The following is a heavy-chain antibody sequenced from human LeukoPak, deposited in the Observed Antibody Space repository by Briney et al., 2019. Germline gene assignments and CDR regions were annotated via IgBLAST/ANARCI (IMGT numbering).Heavy chain of an antibody. CDR2: ISFDGRNG. V-gene: IGHV3-30*03. CDR1: GFIFSNYG. CDR3: ARVSGWYRGGSDY. D-gene: IGHD6-19*01. Sequence: GRSLRLSCAASGFIFSNYGMNWVRQAPGKGLEWVAIISFDGRNGYYAESAKGRFTISRDNSKNTLYLQMNSLRAEDTAVYYCARVSGWYRGGSDYWGQGTLVTVSS. J-gene: IGHJ4*02.